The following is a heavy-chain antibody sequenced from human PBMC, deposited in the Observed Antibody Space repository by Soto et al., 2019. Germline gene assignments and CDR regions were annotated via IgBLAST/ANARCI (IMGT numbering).Heavy chain of an antibody. CDR2: IDPSDSYT. J-gene: IGHJ6*02. CDR1: GYSFTSYW. CDR3: ARTDIVVVPADPYYYYGMDV. Sequence: PGESLKISCKGSGYSFTSYWISWVRQMPGKGLEWMGRIDPSDSYTNYSPSFQGHVTISADKSISTAYLQWSSLKASDTAMYYCARTDIVVVPADPYYYYGMDVWGQGTTVTVS. V-gene: IGHV5-10-1*01. D-gene: IGHD2-2*01.